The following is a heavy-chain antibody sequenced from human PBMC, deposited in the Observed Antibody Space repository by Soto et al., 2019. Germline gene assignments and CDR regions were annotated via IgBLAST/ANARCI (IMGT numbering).Heavy chain of an antibody. V-gene: IGHV3-74*01. Sequence: EVQLVESGGGLVQPGGSLRLSCAASGFTFRNYWLHWVRQAPGKGLVWASRINSDGSSSHSADSVKGRFTISRDNAKNKLYLQMDSLRAEDTAVYYWARGGTGNDYYYAMDVWGQGTTVTVSS. J-gene: IGHJ6*02. D-gene: IGHD1-1*01. CDR3: ARGGTGNDYYYAMDV. CDR1: GFTFRNYW. CDR2: INSDGSSS.